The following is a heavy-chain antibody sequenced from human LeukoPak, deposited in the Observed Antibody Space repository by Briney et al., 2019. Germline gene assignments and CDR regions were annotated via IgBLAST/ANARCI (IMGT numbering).Heavy chain of an antibody. CDR1: GYTFTTYG. CDR2: ISTYNGNT. CDR3: ARDGMVVTYDAFDI. Sequence: ASVKVSCKASGYTFTTYGMTWVRQAPGHGLEWMGWISTYNGNTEYSQKVQGRVTLTTDTATTTVYMELRSLRSDDTAMYYCARDGMVVTYDAFDIWGQGTMVTVSS. D-gene: IGHD2-15*01. J-gene: IGHJ3*02. V-gene: IGHV1-18*01.